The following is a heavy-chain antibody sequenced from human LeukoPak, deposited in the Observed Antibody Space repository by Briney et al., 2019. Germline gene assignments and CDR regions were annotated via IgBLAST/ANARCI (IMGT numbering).Heavy chain of an antibody. J-gene: IGHJ4*02. V-gene: IGHV3-33*01. CDR2: IWYDGSNK. CDR1: GFPFSSYG. CDR3: AREPRGPATIFKHFDY. D-gene: IGHD2-2*02. Sequence: PGGSLRLSCAASGFPFSSYGMHWVRQAPGKGLEWVAVIWYDGSNKDYADSVKGRFTISRDKSKNTLSLQMNSLRAEDTAVYYCAREPRGPATIFKHFDYWGQGTLVTVSS.